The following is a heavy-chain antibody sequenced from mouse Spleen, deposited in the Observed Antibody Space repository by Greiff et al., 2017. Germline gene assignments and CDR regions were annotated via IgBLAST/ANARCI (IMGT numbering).Heavy chain of an antibody. CDR2: IWSDGST. V-gene: IGHV2-4-1*01. D-gene: IGHD1-1*01. Sequence: QVQLQQSGPGLVQPSQSLSITCTVSGFSLTSYGVHWVRQSPGKGLEWLGVIWSDGSTDYNAAFISRLSISKDNSKSQVFFKMNSLQADDTAIYYCARLLITTVVLDYWGQGTTLTVSS. CDR3: ARLLITTVVLDY. CDR1: GFSLTSYG. J-gene: IGHJ2*01.